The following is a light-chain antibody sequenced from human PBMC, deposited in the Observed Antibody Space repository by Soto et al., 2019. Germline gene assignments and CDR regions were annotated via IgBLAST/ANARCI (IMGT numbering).Light chain of an antibody. CDR1: QSVSSSY. V-gene: IGKV3-20*01. CDR3: QQYGSSPET. CDR2: DAS. Sequence: EIVLTQSPGTLSLSPGERATLSCRASQSVSSSYLAWYQQKPGQAPRLLIYDASSRATDIPDRFSGSGSGTDFTLTISRLEPEDFAVYYCQQYGSSPETFGQGTKLEIK. J-gene: IGKJ2*01.